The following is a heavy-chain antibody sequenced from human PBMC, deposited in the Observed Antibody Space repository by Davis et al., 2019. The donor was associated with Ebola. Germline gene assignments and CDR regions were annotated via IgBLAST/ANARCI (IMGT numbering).Heavy chain of an antibody. CDR3: ASSLYYDSSGYYS. Sequence: SETLSLTCSVSGGSISGYVWSWVRQSPGRGLEFIAYIYYSGFINYNPSLESRVTISLDTPKKQFSLKLNSVTAADTAVYYCASSLYYDSSGYYSWGQGTLVTVSS. CDR1: GGSISGYV. J-gene: IGHJ4*02. CDR2: IYYSGFI. D-gene: IGHD3-22*01. V-gene: IGHV4-59*01.